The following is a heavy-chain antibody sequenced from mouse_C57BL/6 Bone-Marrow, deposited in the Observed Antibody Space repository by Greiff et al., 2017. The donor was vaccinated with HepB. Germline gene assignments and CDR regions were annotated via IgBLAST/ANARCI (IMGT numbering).Heavy chain of an antibody. J-gene: IGHJ4*01. Sequence: QVQLQQPGAELVKPGASVKLSCKASGYTFTSYWMHWVKQRTGQGLEWIGMIHPNSGSTNYNEKFKSKATLTVDKSSSTAYMQLSSLTSEDSAVYYCARRYSNDDYAMDYWGQGTSVTVSS. CDR3: ARRYSNDDYAMDY. CDR1: GYTFTSYW. D-gene: IGHD2-12*01. CDR2: IHPNSGST. V-gene: IGHV1-64*01.